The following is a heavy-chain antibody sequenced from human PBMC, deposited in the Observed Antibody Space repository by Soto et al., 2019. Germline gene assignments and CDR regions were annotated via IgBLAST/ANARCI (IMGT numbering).Heavy chain of an antibody. CDR3: AREGQQLVRGAFDY. V-gene: IGHV4-59*01. D-gene: IGHD6-13*01. CDR2: IYYSGST. Sequence: QVQLQESGPGLVKPSETLSLTCTVSGGSISSYYWSWIRQPPGKGLEWIGYIYYSGSTNYNPSLKSRVTISVDTSKSQFSLKLSSVTAADTAVYYCAREGQQLVRGAFDYWGQGTLVTVSS. J-gene: IGHJ4*02. CDR1: GGSISSYY.